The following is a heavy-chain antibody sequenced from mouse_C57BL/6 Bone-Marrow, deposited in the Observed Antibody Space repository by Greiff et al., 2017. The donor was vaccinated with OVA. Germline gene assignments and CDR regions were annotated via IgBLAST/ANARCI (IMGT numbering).Heavy chain of an antibody. Sequence: QVQLQQPGAELVKPGASVKLSCKASGYPFTSYWMHWVKQRPGQGLEWIGMIHPKSGSTNYNEKFKSKATLTVDKASSTAYMQLSSLTSEDSAVYYWASPYDYDGDWYFDVWGTGTTVTVSS. CDR1: GYPFTSYW. V-gene: IGHV1-64*01. CDR2: IHPKSGST. J-gene: IGHJ1*03. CDR3: ASPYDYDGDWYFDV. D-gene: IGHD2-4*01.